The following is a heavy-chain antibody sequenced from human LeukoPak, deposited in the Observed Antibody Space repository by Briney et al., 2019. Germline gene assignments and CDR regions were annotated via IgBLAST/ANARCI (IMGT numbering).Heavy chain of an antibody. CDR2: ISYDGSNK. D-gene: IGHD3-10*01. J-gene: IGHJ4*02. V-gene: IGHV3-30-3*01. Sequence: PGGSLRLSCAASGFTFSSYAMHWVRQAPGKGLEWVAVISYDGSNKYYADSVKGRFTISRDNSKNTLYLQMNSLRAEDTAVYYCARDRIYYGSGSSYISSCFDYWGQGTLVTVSS. CDR1: GFTFSSYA. CDR3: ARDRIYYGSGSSYISSCFDY.